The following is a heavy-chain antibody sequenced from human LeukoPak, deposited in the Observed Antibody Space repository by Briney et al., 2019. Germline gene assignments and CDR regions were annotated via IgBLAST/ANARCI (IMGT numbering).Heavy chain of an antibody. V-gene: IGHV4-39*01. CDR3: ARHGRPGVRYFDWLLHTPYGMDV. CDR1: GGSISSSSYY. Sequence: SETLSLTCTVSGGSISSSSYYWGWIRQPPGKGLEWIGSIYYSGSTYYNPSLKSRVTISVDTSKNQFSLKLSSVTAADTAVYYCARHGRPGVRYFDWLLHTPYGMDVWGQGTTVTVSS. CDR2: IYYSGST. J-gene: IGHJ6*02. D-gene: IGHD3-9*01.